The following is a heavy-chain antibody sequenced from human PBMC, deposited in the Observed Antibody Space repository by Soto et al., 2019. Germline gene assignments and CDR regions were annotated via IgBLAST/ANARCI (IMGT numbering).Heavy chain of an antibody. D-gene: IGHD3-3*01. V-gene: IGHV2-5*02. Sequence: QITLNESGSTLVKPTQTLTLTCTFSGFSLTTSGVGVGWIRQSPGKAPEWLALIYWDDDKRYSPSLKSRLTITKETSKNQVVLTMANLDPADTATYYCAHRVLRTVFGLVTTTAIYFDFWGQGTPVAVSS. CDR1: GFSLTTSGVG. CDR2: IYWDDDK. CDR3: AHRVLRTVFGLVTTTAIYFDF. J-gene: IGHJ4*02.